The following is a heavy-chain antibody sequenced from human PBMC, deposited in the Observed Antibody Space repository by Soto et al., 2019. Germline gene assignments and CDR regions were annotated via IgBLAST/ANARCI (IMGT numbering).Heavy chain of an antibody. V-gene: IGHV1-58*02. CDR2: INAGSGNT. Sequence: GASVKVSCKASGYTFTSYAMHWVRQAPGQRLEWIGWINAGSGNTNYAQKFQERVTITRDMSTSTAYMELSSLRSEDTAVYYCAALQVGYLFMDVWGQGTTVTVS. D-gene: IGHD6-25*01. CDR3: AALQVGYLFMDV. CDR1: GYTFTSYA. J-gene: IGHJ6*02.